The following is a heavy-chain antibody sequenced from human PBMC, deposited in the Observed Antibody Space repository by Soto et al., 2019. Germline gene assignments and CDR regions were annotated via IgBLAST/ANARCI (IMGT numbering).Heavy chain of an antibody. D-gene: IGHD2-2*01. CDR2: TYYRSKWYN. Sequence: PSQTLSLPCAISGDSVSGNSAAWNWIRQSPSRGLEWLGRTYYRSKWYNDYAVSVKSRITINPDTSKNQFSLQLNSVTPEDTAVYYCARVVLGCSSTSCPQDVWGQGTTVTVSS. CDR3: ARVVLGCSSTSCPQDV. CDR1: GDSVSGNSAA. J-gene: IGHJ6*02. V-gene: IGHV6-1*01.